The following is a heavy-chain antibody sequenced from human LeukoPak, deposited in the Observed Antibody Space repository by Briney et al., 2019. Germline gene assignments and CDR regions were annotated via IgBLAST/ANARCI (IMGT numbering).Heavy chain of an antibody. V-gene: IGHV3-30*18. CDR2: ISYDGSTK. CDR3: AKGPDTYTEGLFFGMDV. D-gene: IGHD1-14*01. Sequence: GGSLRLSCAASGFTFNNYGMHWVRQAPGKGLEWVALISYDGSTKYYADPVKGRFTISRDNSKNTLYLQMNSLGTEDTAVYFCAKGPDTYTEGLFFGMDVWGPGATVTVSS. CDR1: GFTFNNYG. J-gene: IGHJ6*02.